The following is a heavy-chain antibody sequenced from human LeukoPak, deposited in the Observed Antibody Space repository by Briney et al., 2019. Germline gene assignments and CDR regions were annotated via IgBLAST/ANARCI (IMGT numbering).Heavy chain of an antibody. CDR2: ISGSGGST. CDR3: AKPSSGGRGY. Sequence: GGSLRLSCAASGLTLSSYAMSWVRQATGKRLEWVSTISGSGGSTYYADSVKGRLTISRDNSKNTLYLQMNSLRADDTAIYYCAKPSSGGRGYWGQGTLVTVSS. J-gene: IGHJ4*02. V-gene: IGHV3-23*01. CDR1: GLTLSSYA. D-gene: IGHD1-26*01.